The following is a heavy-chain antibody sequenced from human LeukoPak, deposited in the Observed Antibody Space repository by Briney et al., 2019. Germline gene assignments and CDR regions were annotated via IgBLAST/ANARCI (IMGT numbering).Heavy chain of an antibody. CDR1: GFTFSSYA. CDR3: AKGAGGGQVDWFDP. J-gene: IGHJ5*02. Sequence: RPGGSLRLSCAASGFTFSSYAMMWVRQAPGKGLEWVSTVSGSGGGTYYADSVKGRFTISRDNPKNTLYLQMNSLRGEDTAVYYCAKGAGGGQVDWFDPWGQGTLVTVSS. CDR2: VSGSGGGT. V-gene: IGHV3-23*01. D-gene: IGHD2-15*01.